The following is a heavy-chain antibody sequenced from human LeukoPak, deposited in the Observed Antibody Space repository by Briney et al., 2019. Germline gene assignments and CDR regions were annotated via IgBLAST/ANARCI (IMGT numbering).Heavy chain of an antibody. D-gene: IGHD3-9*01. V-gene: IGHV3-21*01. CDR1: GFTFNTYT. CDR2: ITASSTAI. CDR3: ARTYYDILTAYNPYFDY. Sequence: GGSLRLSCAASGFTFNTYTMSWVRQAPGKGLEWVSSITASSTAIYSADSVKGRFTISRDNAKNLLYLQMNSLRAEDTAVYYCARTYYDILTAYNPYFDYWGQGILVTDSS. J-gene: IGHJ4*02.